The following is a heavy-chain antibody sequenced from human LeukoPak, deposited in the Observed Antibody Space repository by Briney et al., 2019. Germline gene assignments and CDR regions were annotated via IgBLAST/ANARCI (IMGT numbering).Heavy chain of an antibody. CDR3: AKDAQRGFDYSNSLEY. CDR1: GFIYSHYG. V-gene: IGHV3-33*06. CDR2: IWSDGSNR. D-gene: IGHD4-11*01. J-gene: IGHJ4*01. Sequence: GGSLRLSRAASGFIYSHYGMHWVRQAPGKGLEWVAVIWSDGSNRFYAGSVKGRFTISRDNSQNTLFLQMNSLRAEDTAMYYCAKDAQRGFDYSNSLEYWGHGTLVTVSS.